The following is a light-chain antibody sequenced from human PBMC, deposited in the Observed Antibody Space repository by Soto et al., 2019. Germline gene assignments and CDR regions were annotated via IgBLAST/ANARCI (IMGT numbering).Light chain of an antibody. Sequence: EIVLTQSPATLSLSPGERATLCCRSSQSFSSYLAWYQQKPGQAPRLLIYDASNRATGIPDRFSGSGSGTDFTLTISRLEPEDFAMYYCQQYGSSRSITFGQGTRLEIK. CDR1: QSFSSY. V-gene: IGKV3-20*01. CDR2: DAS. J-gene: IGKJ5*01. CDR3: QQYGSSRSIT.